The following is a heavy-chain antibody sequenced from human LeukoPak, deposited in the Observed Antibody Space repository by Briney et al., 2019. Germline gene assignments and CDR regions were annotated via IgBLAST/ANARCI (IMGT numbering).Heavy chain of an antibody. J-gene: IGHJ6*02. CDR3: AKNGGPHGMDV. CDR1: GFTFSSIW. V-gene: IGHV3-7*02. Sequence: GGSLRLSCATSGFTFSSIWMSWVRQAPGKGLEWVANIKHDGSETNYVDSVKGRFTISRDDAKNSLHLQMNSLRVEDTAVYYCAKNGGPHGMDVWGQGTTVTVSS. D-gene: IGHD3-16*01. CDR2: IKHDGSET.